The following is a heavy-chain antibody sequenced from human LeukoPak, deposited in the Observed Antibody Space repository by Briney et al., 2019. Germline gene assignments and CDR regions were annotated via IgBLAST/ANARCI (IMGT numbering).Heavy chain of an antibody. CDR2: IYYGGST. J-gene: IGHJ5*02. CDR1: GGSISSSDYY. CDR3: ARALGYCSGGSCTRGYNWFDP. D-gene: IGHD2-15*01. V-gene: IGHV4-39*01. Sequence: NTSETLSLTCTVSGGSISSSDYYWGWIRQPPGKGLEWIGSIYYGGSTYYNPSLKSRVTISVDTSMNQFSLKLSFVTTADTAVYYCARALGYCSGGSCTRGYNWFDPWGQGTLVTVSS.